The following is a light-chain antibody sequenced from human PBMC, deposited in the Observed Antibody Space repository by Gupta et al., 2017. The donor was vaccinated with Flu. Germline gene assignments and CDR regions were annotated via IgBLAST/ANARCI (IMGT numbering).Light chain of an antibody. CDR3: QSALS. Sequence: ERVMTQSPGTLSVSPGERATLSCRASQNVGSYLAWFQQKPGQAPRLLIYGASTRATGIPDRFSGSGSGTEFTRTISSMQSEDFEGDDGQSALSFGGGTKVEIK. CDR2: GAS. CDR1: QNVGSY. V-gene: IGKV3-15*01. J-gene: IGKJ4*01.